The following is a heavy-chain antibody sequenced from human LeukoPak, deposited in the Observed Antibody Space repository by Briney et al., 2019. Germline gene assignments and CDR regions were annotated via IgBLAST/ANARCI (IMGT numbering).Heavy chain of an antibody. CDR1: GFRLSNYW. Sequence: PGGSLRLSCAASGFRLSNYWMSWVRQAPGTGLEWVVNIKEDGSERYYVDSVQGRFTISRDNARNSLYLQMSSLRADDTAVYYCAKGGSSWSYFDSWGQGTLVTVSS. D-gene: IGHD6-13*01. CDR3: AKGGSSWSYFDS. CDR2: IKEDGSER. J-gene: IGHJ4*02. V-gene: IGHV3-7*03.